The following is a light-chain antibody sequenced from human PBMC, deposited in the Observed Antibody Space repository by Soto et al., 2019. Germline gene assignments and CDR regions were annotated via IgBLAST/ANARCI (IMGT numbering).Light chain of an antibody. CDR1: SSNIGAGYD. Sequence: QSLLAQPPPGSGAPGQRDNISCTGSSSNIGAGYDIHWYQQVPGTAPKLLIYGNNNRASGVPGRFSASKSGTSASLAITGLQAEAEADYDCQSEDISLSGSRVSGGGSKGTV. CDR2: GNN. CDR3: QSEDISLSGSRV. V-gene: IGLV1-40*01. J-gene: IGLJ3*02.